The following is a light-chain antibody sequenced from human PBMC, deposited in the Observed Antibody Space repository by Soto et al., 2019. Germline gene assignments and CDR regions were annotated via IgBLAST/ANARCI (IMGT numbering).Light chain of an antibody. CDR1: QSVNSN. J-gene: IGKJ4*01. Sequence: EIVMTQSPATLSVSPGERATLSCRASQSVNSNLAWYPQKPGQTPRRLIYGAPTRATGIPARFSGSGSGTEFTLTTSSMQSADFAVYFCQQYNTRPPLTLGGGPKLEIQ. CDR2: GAP. CDR3: QQYNTRPPLT. V-gene: IGKV3-15*01.